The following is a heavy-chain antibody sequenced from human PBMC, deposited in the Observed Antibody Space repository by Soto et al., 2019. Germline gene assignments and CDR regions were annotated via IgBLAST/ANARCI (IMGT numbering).Heavy chain of an antibody. V-gene: IGHV1-18*01. CDR2: ISGYNGNT. D-gene: IGHD2-15*01. CDR1: GYTFSSYG. J-gene: IGHJ5*02. Sequence: ASVKVSCKTSGYTFSSYGITWVRQAPGQGPEWMGWISGYNGNTNYAQKVQGRVSMTTDTSTSTAYMELRSLRSDDTAVYYCARGGVYCTAGSCPYNWFDPWGQGTLVTVS. CDR3: ARGGVYCTAGSCPYNWFDP.